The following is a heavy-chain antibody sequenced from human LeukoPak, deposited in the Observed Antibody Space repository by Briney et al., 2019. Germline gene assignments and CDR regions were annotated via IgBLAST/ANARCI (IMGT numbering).Heavy chain of an antibody. CDR1: GGAINSPGYY. D-gene: IGHD3-10*01. Sequence: PSQTLSLTCTVSGGAINSPGYYWSWIRQHPGKGLEWIGYIYYSGSTCYNPSLKSRVTISVDTSKNQFSLKLSSVTAADTAIYYCARDKSGSGGYTDDYYAMDVWGKGTTVTVSS. CDR3: ARDKSGSGGYTDDYYAMDV. J-gene: IGHJ6*04. CDR2: IYYSGST. V-gene: IGHV4-31*03.